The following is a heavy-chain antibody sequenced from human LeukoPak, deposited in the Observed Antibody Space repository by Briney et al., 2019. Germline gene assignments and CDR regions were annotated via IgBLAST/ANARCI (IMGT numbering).Heavy chain of an antibody. Sequence: GGSLRLSCAASGFTFSDYYMSWIRQAPGKGLEWVSYISSSGSTIYYADSVKGRFTISRDNAKSSLYLQMNSLRAEDTAVYYCASDGKGYYGSGSYYNVLYGMDVWGQGTTVTVSS. CDR2: ISSSGSTI. D-gene: IGHD3-10*01. CDR1: GFTFSDYY. V-gene: IGHV3-11*01. J-gene: IGHJ6*02. CDR3: ASDGKGYYGSGSYYNVLYGMDV.